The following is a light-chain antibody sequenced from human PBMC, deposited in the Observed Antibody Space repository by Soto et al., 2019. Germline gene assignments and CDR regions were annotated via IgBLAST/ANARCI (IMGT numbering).Light chain of an antibody. CDR3: TSFTSSSTWV. J-gene: IGLJ3*02. V-gene: IGLV2-14*01. CDR1: SSDIGAYNH. CDR2: EVN. Sequence: QSALTQPASVSGSPGQSITISCTGSSSDIGAYNHVSWYQQHPGKAPKLMIYEVNNRPSGVSNRFSGSKSGNTASLTISGLQAEDEADYYCTSFTSSSTWVFGGGTKLTVL.